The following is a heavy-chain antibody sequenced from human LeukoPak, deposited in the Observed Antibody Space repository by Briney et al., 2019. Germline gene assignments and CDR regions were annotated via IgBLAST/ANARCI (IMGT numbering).Heavy chain of an antibody. V-gene: IGHV4-39*01. CDR2: IYYSGGT. Sequence: SETLSLTCAVSGGSIIRTDSYWGWIRQSPGKGLDWIGSIYYSGGTHYNPSLKSRLTISVDTSKNEFSLGLRFVTIADTAVYYCARNRSDCSGGSCSFTGFDYWGQGTLVSVSS. CDR3: ARNRSDCSGGSCSFTGFDY. J-gene: IGHJ4*02. CDR1: GGSIIRTDSY. D-gene: IGHD2-15*01.